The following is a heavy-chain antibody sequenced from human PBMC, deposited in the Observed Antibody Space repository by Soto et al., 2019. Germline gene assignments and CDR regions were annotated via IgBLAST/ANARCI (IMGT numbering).Heavy chain of an antibody. D-gene: IGHD2-15*01. CDR1: GFTFSSYA. CDR2: VSIGGST. CDR3: AKRRGAGGHFDY. J-gene: IGHJ4*02. V-gene: IGHV3-23*01. Sequence: DVQLLESGGCLVQPEGSLRLSCAASGFTFSSYAMGWVRQGPGKGLEWVAVVSIGGSTHYADSVRSRFTISRDNSKNTLSLQMNSLTAEDTAVYFCAKRRGAGGHFDYWGQGALVTVSS.